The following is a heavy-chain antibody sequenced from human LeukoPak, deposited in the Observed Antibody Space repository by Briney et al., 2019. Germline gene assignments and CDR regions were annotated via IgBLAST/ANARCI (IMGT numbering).Heavy chain of an antibody. Sequence: EASVKVSCKASGGSLSTYAINWVRQVPGRGLEWMGGIIPFYSATDYAQKLQGRVAITADESTNTAYMELNSLTSKDTAVYYCARMVGYAYSDYWGQGTLVTVSS. CDR2: IIPFYSAT. D-gene: IGHD2-15*01. CDR3: ARMVGYAYSDY. J-gene: IGHJ4*02. CDR1: GGSLSTYA. V-gene: IGHV1-69*13.